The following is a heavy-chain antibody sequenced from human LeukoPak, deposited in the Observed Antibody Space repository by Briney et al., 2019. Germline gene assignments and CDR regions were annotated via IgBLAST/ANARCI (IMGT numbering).Heavy chain of an antibody. Sequence: GRSLRLSCAASGFTFSSYAMHWVRQAPGKGLEWVAVISYGGSNKYYADSVKGRFTISRDNSKNTLYLQMNSLRAEDTAVYYCARDKYSSGWADYWGQGTLVTVSS. CDR2: ISYGGSNK. J-gene: IGHJ4*02. V-gene: IGHV3-30*04. CDR1: GFTFSSYA. D-gene: IGHD6-19*01. CDR3: ARDKYSSGWADY.